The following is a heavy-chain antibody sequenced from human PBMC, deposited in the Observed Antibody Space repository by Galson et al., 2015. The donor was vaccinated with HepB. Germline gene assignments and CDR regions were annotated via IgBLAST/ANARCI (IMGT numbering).Heavy chain of an antibody. D-gene: IGHD1-26*01. CDR3: ARDHFVYRGSYPTYYFDY. CDR2: FDPEDGET. J-gene: IGHJ4*02. CDR1: GYTLTELS. Sequence: VKVSCKVSGYTLTELSMHWVRQAPGKGLEWMGGFDPEDGETIYAQKFQGRVTMTEDTSTDTAYMELSSLRSDDTAVYYCARDHFVYRGSYPTYYFDYWGQGTLVTVSS. V-gene: IGHV1-24*01.